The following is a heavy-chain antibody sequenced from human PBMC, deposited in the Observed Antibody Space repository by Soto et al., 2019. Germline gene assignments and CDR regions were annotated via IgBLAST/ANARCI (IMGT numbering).Heavy chain of an antibody. CDR1: GFSFSAYR. CDR3: AREWTYFSGGSCYYGMDV. D-gene: IGHD2-15*01. V-gene: IGHV3-48*02. J-gene: IGHJ6*02. Sequence: EVQLVESGGGFVQPGGSLRLSCAASGFSFSAYRMNWVRQAPGKGLEWVSYISSSSSSMYYAGSVKGRFTISRDNAQNALFLQMNSLTDEDTAVYYCAREWTYFSGGSCYYGMDVWGQGTTVTVSS. CDR2: ISSSSSSM.